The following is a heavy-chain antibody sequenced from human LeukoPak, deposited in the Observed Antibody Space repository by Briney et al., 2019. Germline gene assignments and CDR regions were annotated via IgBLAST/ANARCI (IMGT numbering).Heavy chain of an antibody. CDR3: ARDRAKDVDTAIHLD. Sequence: GASVKVSCKASGGTFSSYAISWVRQAPGQGLEWMGRIIPILGIANYAQKFQGRVTITADKSTSTAYMELSSLRSEDTAVYYCARDRAKDVDTAIHLDWGQGTMVTVSS. J-gene: IGHJ3*01. CDR1: GGTFSSYA. D-gene: IGHD5-18*01. CDR2: IIPILGIA. V-gene: IGHV1-69*04.